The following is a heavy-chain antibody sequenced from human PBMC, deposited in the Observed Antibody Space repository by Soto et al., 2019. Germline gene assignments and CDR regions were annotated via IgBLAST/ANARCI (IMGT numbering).Heavy chain of an antibody. CDR3: ARSQGSSTSLEIYYYYYYGMDV. Sequence: QVQLVQSGAEVKKPGSSVKVSCKASGSTFSSYAISWVRQAPGQGLEWMGGIIPISDPTNYAQKFQGRVTITADASTSTAYMELSSLRPEDTAVYYCARSQGSSTSLEIYYYYYYGMDVWGQGTTVTVSS. CDR1: GSTFSSYA. D-gene: IGHD2-2*01. J-gene: IGHJ6*02. V-gene: IGHV1-69*01. CDR2: IIPISDPT.